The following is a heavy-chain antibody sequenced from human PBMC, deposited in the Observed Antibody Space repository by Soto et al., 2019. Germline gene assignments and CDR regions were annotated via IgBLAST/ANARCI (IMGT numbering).Heavy chain of an antibody. CDR3: AREIMPLTNDCYFDL. J-gene: IGHJ2*01. Sequence: QVQLQESGPGLVKPSETLSLTCTVSGGSISGGVHSWSWIRQPPGKGLEWIGHIFDSGSTYYNPSLKSRLPISVDTAKNQFSLRVRSVTAADTAVYYCAREIMPLTNDCYFDLWGRGTLVTVSS. CDR1: GGSISGGVHS. D-gene: IGHD2-8*01. CDR2: IFDSGST. V-gene: IGHV4-30-4*01.